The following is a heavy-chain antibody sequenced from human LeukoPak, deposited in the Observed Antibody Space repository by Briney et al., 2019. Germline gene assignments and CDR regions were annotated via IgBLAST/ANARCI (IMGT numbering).Heavy chain of an antibody. CDR2: ISLSGVT. D-gene: IGHD1-26*01. CDR1: GGSISSTNW. V-gene: IGHV4-4*02. CDR3: SRESGAFSPFGY. J-gene: IGHJ4*02. Sequence: PSGTLSLTCGVSGGSISSTNWWSWVRQPPGQGLEWIGEISLSGVTNYNPSLKSRVTMSLDRSKNHLSLTLTSVTAADTAVYYCSRESGAFSPFGYWGQGTMVTVSS.